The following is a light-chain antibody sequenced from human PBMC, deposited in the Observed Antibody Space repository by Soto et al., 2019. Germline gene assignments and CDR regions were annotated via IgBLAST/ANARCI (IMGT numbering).Light chain of an antibody. CDR3: QQTYSGFS. V-gene: IGKV1-39*01. CDR2: AAS. Sequence: DIQMTQSPSSLSASVGDRVTITCRASQSISSYLNWYQQKPGKAPKLLIYAASYLQTGVPSRFSGRGSGTDFTLTIDSLQPEDIATYYCQQTYSGFSFGPGTKVDIK. J-gene: IGKJ3*01. CDR1: QSISSY.